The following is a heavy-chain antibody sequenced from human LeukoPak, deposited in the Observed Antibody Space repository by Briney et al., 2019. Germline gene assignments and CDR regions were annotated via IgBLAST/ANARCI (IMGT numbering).Heavy chain of an antibody. CDR3: ARKGSSGWFGHFDY. V-gene: IGHV1-3*01. CDR2: INAGNGDT. Sequence: ASVKVSCKASGYTFTNYAIHWVRQAPGQRLEWMGWINAGNGDTQYSQKFQDRLTISRDTSASTAYMELRSLRSDDTAVYYCARKGSSGWFGHFDYWGQGTLVTVSS. J-gene: IGHJ4*02. CDR1: GYTFTNYA. D-gene: IGHD6-19*01.